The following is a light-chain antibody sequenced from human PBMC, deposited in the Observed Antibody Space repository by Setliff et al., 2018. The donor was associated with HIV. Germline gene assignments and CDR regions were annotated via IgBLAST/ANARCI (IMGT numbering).Light chain of an antibody. CDR2: AAS. V-gene: IGKV1-39*01. J-gene: IGKJ5*01. Sequence: SPSSYLSWYQQKPGKAPKLLIYAASSLQGGVPSMLSGSRSGTDFTLYSSGLQPEDFATYYCHQTHGTPYTFGQGTRLEIK. CDR1: SPSSY. CDR3: HQTHGTPYT.